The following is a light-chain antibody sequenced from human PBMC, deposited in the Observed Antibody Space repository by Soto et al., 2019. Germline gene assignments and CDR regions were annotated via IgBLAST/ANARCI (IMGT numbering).Light chain of an antibody. V-gene: IGKV3-15*01. J-gene: IGKJ5*01. Sequence: EVVMTQSPATLSGSPGEGVTLSCRANQGIGDTLAWYQHKPGQTPRLLIYDTSTSATGVPARFSGSGSETEFTLTIRRLEPEDFAVYYCQQSGSSSITFRQGTRLEIK. CDR2: DTS. CDR1: QGIGDT. CDR3: QQSGSSSIT.